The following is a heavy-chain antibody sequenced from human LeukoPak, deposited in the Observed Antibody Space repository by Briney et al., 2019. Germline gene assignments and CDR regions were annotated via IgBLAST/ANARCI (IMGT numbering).Heavy chain of an antibody. CDR3: ARDSSRSHVY. CDR2: ISSSGSTI. Sequence: GGSLRLSCTASGFTFSSYSMNWVRQAPGKGLEWVSYISSSGSTIYYADSVKGRFTISRDNAKNSLYLQMNSLRAEDTAVYYCARDSSRSHVYWGQGTLVTVSS. D-gene: IGHD6-19*01. J-gene: IGHJ4*02. CDR1: GFTFSSYS. V-gene: IGHV3-48*04.